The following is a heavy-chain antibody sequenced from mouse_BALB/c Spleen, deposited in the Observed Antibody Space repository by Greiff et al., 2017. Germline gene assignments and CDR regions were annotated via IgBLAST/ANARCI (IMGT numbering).Heavy chain of an antibody. D-gene: IGHD1-1*01. CDR3: ARDQTTVVGEDWFAY. CDR1: GFTFSSYA. CDR2: ISSGGSYT. Sequence: EVMLVESGGGLVKPGGSLKLSCAASGFTFSSYAMSWVRQSPEKRLEWVAEISSGGSYTYYPDTVTGRFTISRDNAKNTLYLEMSSLRSEDTAMYYCARDQTTVVGEDWFAYWGQGTLVTVSA. V-gene: IGHV5-9-4*01. J-gene: IGHJ3*01.